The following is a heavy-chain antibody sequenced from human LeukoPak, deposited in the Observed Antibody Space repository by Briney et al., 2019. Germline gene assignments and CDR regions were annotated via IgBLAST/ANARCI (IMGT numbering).Heavy chain of an antibody. D-gene: IGHD4-23*01. Sequence: SETLSLTCTVSGGSISSSNYYWGWIRQPPGKGLEWIGNIYYSGRSYYNPSLKSRVTISLDRSKNQFSLRLSSVTAADTAVYFCARGYGDNSGAFDIWGQGTLVTVSS. CDR1: GGSISSSNYY. J-gene: IGHJ3*02. CDR3: ARGYGDNSGAFDI. CDR2: IYYSGRS. V-gene: IGHV4-39*07.